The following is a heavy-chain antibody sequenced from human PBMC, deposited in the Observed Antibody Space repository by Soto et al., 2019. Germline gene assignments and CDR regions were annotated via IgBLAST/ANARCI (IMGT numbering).Heavy chain of an antibody. CDR3: ARDTATMVRGVHSYYYYYMDV. Sequence: PGGSLRLSCAASGFTVSSNYMSWVRQAPGKGLEWVSVIYSGGSTYYADSVKGRFTISRDNSKNTLYLQMNSLRAEDTAVYYCARDTATMVRGVHSYYYYYMDVWGKGTTVTVSS. D-gene: IGHD3-10*01. CDR2: IYSGGST. CDR1: GFTVSSNY. V-gene: IGHV3-66*01. J-gene: IGHJ6*03.